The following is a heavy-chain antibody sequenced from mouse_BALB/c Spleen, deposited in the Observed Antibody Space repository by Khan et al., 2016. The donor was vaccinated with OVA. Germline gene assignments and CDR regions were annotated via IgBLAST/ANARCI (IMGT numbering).Heavy chain of an antibody. CDR3: VRDGAYHRNDGWFAY. J-gene: IGHJ3*01. D-gene: IGHD2-14*01. V-gene: IGHV1-4*01. Sequence: VKLLESGAELARPGASVKMSCKASGYTFTSYTIHWIKLRPGQGLEWIGFINPSNGYTNYNQKFKDKATLTADKSSTTVYMQLSSLTSDDSAVYNCVRDGAYHRNDGWFAYWGQGTLVTVSA. CDR2: INPSNGYT. CDR1: GYTFTSYT.